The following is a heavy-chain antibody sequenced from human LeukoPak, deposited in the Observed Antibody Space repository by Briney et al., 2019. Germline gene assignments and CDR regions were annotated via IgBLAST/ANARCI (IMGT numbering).Heavy chain of an antibody. V-gene: IGHV3-23*01. CDR2: ISGSGGST. CDR3: AKGAHVLLWFGELSPTDY. Sequence: AGGSLRLSCAASGFTFSSYAMSWVRQAPGKGLEWVSAISGSGGSTYYADSVKGRFTISRDNSKSTLYLQMNSLRAEDTAVYYCAKGAHVLLWFGELSPTDYWGQGTLVTVSS. CDR1: GFTFSSYA. D-gene: IGHD3-10*01. J-gene: IGHJ4*02.